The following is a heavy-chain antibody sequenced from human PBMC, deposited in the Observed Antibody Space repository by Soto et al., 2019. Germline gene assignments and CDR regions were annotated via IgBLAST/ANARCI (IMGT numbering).Heavy chain of an antibody. CDR2: IDRSGST. V-gene: IGHV4-31*03. D-gene: IGHD1-1*01. CDR3: ARDSGGNSENYYGLDV. J-gene: IGHJ6*02. Sequence: QVQLQESGPGLVKPSQTLSLSCNVYGVSVSSGDYYWSWIRQHAGGGLEWIGYIDRSGSTYYKPSLRGRVIMSVDTSTNQIYLRLRSVTAADTAMYYCARDSGGNSENYYGLDVWGHGTTVTVSS. CDR1: GVSVSSGDYY.